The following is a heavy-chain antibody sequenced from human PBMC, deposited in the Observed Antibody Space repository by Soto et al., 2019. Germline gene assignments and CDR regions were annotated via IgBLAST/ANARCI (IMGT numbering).Heavy chain of an antibody. J-gene: IGHJ4*02. Sequence: SETLSLTCTVSGGSISGYYWSWIRQPPGKGLEWIGYIYYSGSTNYNPSLKSRVTISVDTSKNQFSLKLSSVTAADTAVYYCERGRDGYLDYWGQGTLVTVSS. V-gene: IGHV4-59*01. CDR2: IYYSGST. CDR3: ERGRDGYLDY. CDR1: GGSISGYY.